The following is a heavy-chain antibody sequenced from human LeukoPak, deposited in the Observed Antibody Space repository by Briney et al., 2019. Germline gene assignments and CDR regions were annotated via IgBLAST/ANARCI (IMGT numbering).Heavy chain of an antibody. CDR1: GGSISSSSYY. CDR3: ASWESGYFHY. D-gene: IGHD1-26*01. J-gene: IGHJ4*02. CDR2: IYYSGST. Sequence: SETLSLTCTVSGGSISSSSYYWGWIRQPPGKGLEWIGSIYYSGSTYYNPSLKSRVTISVDTSKNQFSLKLSSVTAADTAVYYCASWESGYFHYWGQGTLVTVSS. V-gene: IGHV4-39*01.